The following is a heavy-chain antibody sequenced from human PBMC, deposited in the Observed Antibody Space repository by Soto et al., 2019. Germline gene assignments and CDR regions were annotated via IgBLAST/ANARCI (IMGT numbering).Heavy chain of an antibody. D-gene: IGHD2-8*02. J-gene: IGHJ5*02. Sequence: ASVKVSCKGSGHSLNKYDLNWVRQAPGQGLEWIGWVNPNSGETGFAQKFQGRITMTRHTYLNTVYMEXRSLRSDETAVYFCHDTGGPWDQGTLVTVSS. CDR1: GHSLNKYD. CDR2: VNPNSGET. CDR3: HDTGGP. V-gene: IGHV1-8*01.